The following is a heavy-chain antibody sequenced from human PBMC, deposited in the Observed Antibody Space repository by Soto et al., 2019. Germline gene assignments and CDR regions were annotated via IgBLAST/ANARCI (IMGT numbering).Heavy chain of an antibody. CDR1: GFSLSTSGMC. D-gene: IGHD3-9*01. CDR2: IDWDDDK. J-gene: IGHJ4*02. V-gene: IGHV2-70*11. Sequence: GPTLVNPTQTLTLTCTFSGFSLSTSGMCVSWIRQPPGKALEWLARIDWDDDKYYSTSLKTRLTISKDTSKNQVVLTMTNMDPVDTATYYCARLYYDILTGYYADYWGQGTLVTVS. CDR3: ARLYYDILTGYYADY.